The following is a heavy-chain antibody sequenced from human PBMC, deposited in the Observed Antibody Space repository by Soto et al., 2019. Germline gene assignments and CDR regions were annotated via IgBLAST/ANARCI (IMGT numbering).Heavy chain of an antibody. D-gene: IGHD6-19*01. CDR3: AGGRGSGWYTYYYYYYGMDV. V-gene: IGHV4-34*01. CDR2: INHSGST. Sequence: SETLSLTCAVYGGSFSGYYWSWIRQPPGKGLEWIGEINHSGSTNYNPSLKSRVTISVDTSKNQFSLKLSSVTAADTAVYYCAGGRGSGWYTYYYYYYGMDVWGQGTTVTVSS. CDR1: GGSFSGYY. J-gene: IGHJ6*02.